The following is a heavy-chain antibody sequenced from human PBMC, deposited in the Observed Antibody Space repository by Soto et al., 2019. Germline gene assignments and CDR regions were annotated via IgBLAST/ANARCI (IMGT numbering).Heavy chain of an antibody. J-gene: IGHJ6*02. V-gene: IGHV3-33*01. D-gene: IGHD3-3*01. CDR2: VWYDGGYK. Sequence: GGSLRLSCAASGFTLSSYGMHWVRQAPGKGLEWVAVVWYDGGYKYYADSVKGRFTSSRDNSKNTLYLQMNSLRAEDTAVYYCARDLYDFWSGYYTSLKYYDYGMDVWGQGTTVTVSS. CDR1: GFTLSSYG. CDR3: ARDLYDFWSGYYTSLKYYDYGMDV.